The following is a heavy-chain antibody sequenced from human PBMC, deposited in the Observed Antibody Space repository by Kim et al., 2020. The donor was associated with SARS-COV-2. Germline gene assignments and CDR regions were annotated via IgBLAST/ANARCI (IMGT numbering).Heavy chain of an antibody. CDR3: ARLITIFGVVIGMDV. V-gene: IGHV4-39*01. D-gene: IGHD3-3*01. Sequence: PSLTGRVTISVDTSKTQFSLKLSSVTAADTAVYYCARLITIFGVVIGMDVWGQGTTVTVSS. J-gene: IGHJ6*02.